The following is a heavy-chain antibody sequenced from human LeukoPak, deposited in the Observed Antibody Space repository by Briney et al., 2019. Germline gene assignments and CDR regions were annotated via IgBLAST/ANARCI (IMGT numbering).Heavy chain of an antibody. D-gene: IGHD6-13*01. CDR3: ATSYIAAAGTNFDY. J-gene: IGHJ4*02. CDR2: INHSGST. CDR1: GGSFSGYY. V-gene: IGHV4-34*01. Sequence: PSETLSLTCAVYGGSFSGYYWSWIRQPPGKGLEWIGEINHSGSTNYNPSLKSRVTISVDTSKNQFSLKLSSVTAADTAVYYCATSYIAAAGTNFDYWGQGTLVTVSS.